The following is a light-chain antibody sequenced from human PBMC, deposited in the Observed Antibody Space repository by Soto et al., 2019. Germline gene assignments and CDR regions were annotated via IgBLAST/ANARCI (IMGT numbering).Light chain of an antibody. CDR2: DTS. V-gene: IGLV7-46*01. CDR1: TGAVTTDHY. J-gene: IGLJ3*02. Sequence: QAVVTQEPSLTVSPGGTVTLTCGSNTGAVTTDHYPYWFQQKPGQAPRTLIWDTSNKHSWTPARFSGSLLGGQAALTLSGAQPEDEAEYSCLLSYTGTWVFGGGTKVTV. CDR3: LLSYTGTWV.